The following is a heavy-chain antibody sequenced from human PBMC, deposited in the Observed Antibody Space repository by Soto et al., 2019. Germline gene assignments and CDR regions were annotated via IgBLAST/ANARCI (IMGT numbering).Heavy chain of an antibody. V-gene: IGHV5-51*01. CDR3: ARPTPFGSGYGLFDY. J-gene: IGHJ4*02. D-gene: IGHD4-17*01. CDR1: GYSFTSYW. Sequence: PGESLKISCKGSGYSFTSYWIAWVRQMPGKGLEWMGTIYPGDSDTRYSPSLQGQVTISADNSISTAYLEWSSLKASDTAIYYCARPTPFGSGYGLFDYWGQGTPVTVSS. CDR2: IYPGDSDT.